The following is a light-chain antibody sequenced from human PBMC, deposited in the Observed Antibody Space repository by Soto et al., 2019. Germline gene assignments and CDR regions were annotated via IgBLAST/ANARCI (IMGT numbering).Light chain of an antibody. Sequence: DIQMTQSPSSLSASVVDRVTITFRASQSIRSFLNWYQQSPAKAPKLLISAASSLHSGVPSRFSGSGSGTDFTLTISSLQPEDFAIYYCQQSYSNPETFGQGTKVDIK. CDR2: AAS. J-gene: IGKJ1*01. CDR3: QQSYSNPET. CDR1: QSIRSF. V-gene: IGKV1-39*01.